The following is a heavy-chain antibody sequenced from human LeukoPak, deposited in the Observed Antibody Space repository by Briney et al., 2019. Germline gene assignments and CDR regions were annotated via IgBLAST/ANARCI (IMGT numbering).Heavy chain of an antibody. V-gene: IGHV3-23*01. D-gene: IGHD4-17*01. CDR3: AKDALLYGDYVEYFDY. Sequence: GGSLRLSCAASGFTFSSYAMSWVRQAPGKGLEWVSAISGSGGSTYYADSVKGRFTISRDNSKNTLYLQMNSLRAEDTAVYYCAKDALLYGDYVEYFDYWGQGTLVTVSS. CDR1: GFTFSSYA. CDR2: ISGSGGST. J-gene: IGHJ4*02.